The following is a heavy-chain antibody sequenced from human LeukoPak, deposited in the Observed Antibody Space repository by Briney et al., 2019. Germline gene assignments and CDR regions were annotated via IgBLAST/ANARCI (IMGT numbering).Heavy chain of an antibody. Sequence: SQTLSLTCAISGDSVSSNSVAWNWIRQSPSRGLEWLGRTYYRSKWYNDYAVSVKSRITINPDTSKNQFSLQLNSVTPDDTAMYYCAREDLGAAYFDFWGQGTLVTVSS. CDR3: AREDLGAAYFDF. V-gene: IGHV6-1*01. J-gene: IGHJ4*02. D-gene: IGHD3-16*01. CDR2: TYYRSKWYN. CDR1: GDSVSSNSVA.